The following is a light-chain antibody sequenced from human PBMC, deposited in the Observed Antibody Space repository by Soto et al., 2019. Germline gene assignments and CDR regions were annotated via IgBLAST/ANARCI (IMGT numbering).Light chain of an antibody. CDR3: GTWDSSLSAGV. J-gene: IGLJ2*01. Sequence: QSVLTQPPSVSAAPGQKVTISCSGSSSNIGNNYVSWYQQLPGTAPKLLIYENNKRPSGIPDRLSGSKSGTSATLGITGLQTGDEAEYYCGTWDSSLSAGVFGGGTKLTVL. CDR2: ENN. CDR1: SSNIGNNY. V-gene: IGLV1-51*02.